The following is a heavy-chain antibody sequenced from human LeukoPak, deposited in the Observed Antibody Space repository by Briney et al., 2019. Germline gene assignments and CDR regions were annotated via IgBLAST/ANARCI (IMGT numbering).Heavy chain of an antibody. D-gene: IGHD5-24*01. CDR1: GFTFSNSA. Sequence: GGSLRLSCAASGFTFSNSAMTWVRQAPGKGLEWVSLISFSGESTFYAESVKGRFTIARDNSKDSLYLQMNSLRAEDTAIYYCAKDIQLSTWGLGTMVTASS. CDR3: AKDIQLST. V-gene: IGHV3-23*01. CDR2: ISFSGEST. J-gene: IGHJ3*01.